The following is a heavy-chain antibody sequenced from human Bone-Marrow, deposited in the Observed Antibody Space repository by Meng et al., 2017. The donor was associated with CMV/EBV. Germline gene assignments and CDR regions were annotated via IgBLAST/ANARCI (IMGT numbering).Heavy chain of an antibody. CDR1: GGSISSRNYY. Sequence: SETLSLTCTVSGGSISSRNYYWGWIRQPPGKGLELIGSIHYRASTYCNPSLKSRVTISVDTSKDQFSLKLSSVTAADAAVYFCARSSDITGSLDYWGQGTLVTVSS. D-gene: IGHD3-10*01. CDR2: IHYRAST. V-gene: IGHV4-39*07. CDR3: ARSSDITGSLDY. J-gene: IGHJ4*02.